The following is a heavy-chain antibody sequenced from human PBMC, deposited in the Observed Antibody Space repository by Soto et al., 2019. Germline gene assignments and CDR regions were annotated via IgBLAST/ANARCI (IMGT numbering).Heavy chain of an antibody. CDR2: ISYDGSNK. CDR1: GFTFSSYA. D-gene: IGHD2-2*01. J-gene: IGHJ4*02. Sequence: QVQLVESGGGVVQPGRSLRLSCAASGFTFSSYAMHWVRQAPGKGLEWVVVISYDGSNKYYADSVKGRFTISRDNSKNTLYLQMNSLRAEDTAVYYCARDPGCISTSCYGPTDYWGQGTLVTVSS. CDR3: ARDPGCISTSCYGPTDY. V-gene: IGHV3-30-3*01.